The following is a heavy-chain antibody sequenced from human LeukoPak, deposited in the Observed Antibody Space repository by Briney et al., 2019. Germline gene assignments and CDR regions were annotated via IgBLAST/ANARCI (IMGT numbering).Heavy chain of an antibody. Sequence: GGSLRLSCTASGFTFSSYEMNWVRQAPGKGLEWVSYISSSGSTIYYAGSVKGRFTISRDNAKNSLYLQMNSLRVEDTAVYYCAALYSRKIDYWGQGTLVTVSS. CDR3: AALYSRKIDY. V-gene: IGHV3-48*03. CDR2: ISSSGSTI. CDR1: GFTFSSYE. J-gene: IGHJ4*02. D-gene: IGHD5-18*01.